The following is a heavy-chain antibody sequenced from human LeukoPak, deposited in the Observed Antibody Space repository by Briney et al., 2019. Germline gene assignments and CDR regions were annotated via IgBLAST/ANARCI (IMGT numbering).Heavy chain of an antibody. CDR2: NYYSGST. J-gene: IGHJ4*02. D-gene: IGHD2-2*01. V-gene: IGHV4-4*02. CDR1: GGSISSSNW. Sequence: SETLSLTCAVSGGSISSSNWWSRVRQPPGKGLEWIGENYYSGSTHYNPSLKSRVHISVDKSKNTFSLKPRPVTAADTAVYYWASRSRLWSSTNFDYWGQGTLVTVSS. CDR3: ASRSRLWSSTNFDY.